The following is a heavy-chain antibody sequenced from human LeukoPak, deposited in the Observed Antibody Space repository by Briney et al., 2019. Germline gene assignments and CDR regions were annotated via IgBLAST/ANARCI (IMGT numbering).Heavy chain of an antibody. CDR2: INPNSGGT. Sequence: PWASVKVSCKTSGYSFTDYYMHWVRQAPGQGLEWMGWINPNSGGTSSAQKFRGRVTMTRDTSISTVYMEVSWLTSDDTAIYYCASAHRLHGGPYLIGPWGQGTLVTVSS. CDR3: ASAHRLHGGPYLIGP. V-gene: IGHV1-2*02. D-gene: IGHD2-21*01. J-gene: IGHJ5*02. CDR1: GYSFTDYY.